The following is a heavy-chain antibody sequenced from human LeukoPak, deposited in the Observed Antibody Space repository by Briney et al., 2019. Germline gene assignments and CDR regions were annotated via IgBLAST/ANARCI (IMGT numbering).Heavy chain of an antibody. CDR2: ISSSSIYI. J-gene: IGHJ5*02. D-gene: IGHD2-2*01. V-gene: IGHV3-21*01. CDR3: ARALGGVVVPAAMDWFDL. CDR1: GFTFSSYS. Sequence: PGGSLRLFCAASGFTFSSYSMKWVGQAPGKGLQLVSSISSSSIYIYYADSVKGRFTISRDNAKISLYLQMNSLRAEDTAVYYWARALGGVVVPAAMDWFDLWGQGTLVTVSS.